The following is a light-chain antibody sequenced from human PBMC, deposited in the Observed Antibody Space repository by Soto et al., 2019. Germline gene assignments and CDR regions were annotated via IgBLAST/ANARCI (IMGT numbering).Light chain of an antibody. CDR3: QQTSAAPFT. CDR1: QSIGRW. Sequence: DIQMTQSPSTLSASVGGTVTVTCRASQSIGRWLAWYQQKQGKXPKXXIFGASSLQSGVPSRFSGSGSRTDVTITIHSLQPEDGATYGGQQTSAAPFTFGPGTKVEIK. J-gene: IGKJ3*01. CDR2: GAS. V-gene: IGKV1-39*01.